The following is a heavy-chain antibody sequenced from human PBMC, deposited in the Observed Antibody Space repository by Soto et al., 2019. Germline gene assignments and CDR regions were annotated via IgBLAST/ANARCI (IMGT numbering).Heavy chain of an antibody. Sequence: ASVNVSCKASGYTFTSYGISWVRQAPGQGLEWMGWISAYNGNTNYAQKLQGRVTMTTDTSTSTAYMELRSLRSDDTAVYYCARGPSHYDILTGYEYYYGMDVWGQGTTVTVSS. D-gene: IGHD3-9*01. CDR1: GYTFTSYG. V-gene: IGHV1-18*04. CDR3: ARGPSHYDILTGYEYYYGMDV. J-gene: IGHJ6*02. CDR2: ISAYNGNT.